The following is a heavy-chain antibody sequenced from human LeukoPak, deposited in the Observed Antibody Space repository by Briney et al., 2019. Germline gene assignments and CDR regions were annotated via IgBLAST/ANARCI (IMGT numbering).Heavy chain of an antibody. V-gene: IGHV3-30*02. CDR3: DCSSATCYAAGDY. CDR1: GITFRNLA. D-gene: IGHD2-2*01. Sequence: PGGSLRLSCAVSGITFRNLAMHWVRQAPGKGLEWVAFIRADGSNTKYADSVKGRFTISRDNTKNTLYLQMNSLRPEDTATYYCDCSSATCYAAGDYWGQGTLVSVSS. CDR2: IRADGSNT. J-gene: IGHJ4*02.